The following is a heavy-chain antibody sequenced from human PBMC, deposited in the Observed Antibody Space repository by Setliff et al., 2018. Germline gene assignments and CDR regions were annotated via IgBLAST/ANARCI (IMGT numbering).Heavy chain of an antibody. D-gene: IGHD6-19*01. V-gene: IGHV4-61*02. CDR3: ARGSSGWYSGAFDI. CDR1: GGSISSDVYY. Sequence: SETLSLTCTVSGGSISSDVYYWSWIRQPAGEGLEWIGRMYTSGSTNYNPSLKSRVTISLDTSKNQFSLKLSSVTAADTAVYYCARGSSGWYSGAFDIRGQGTMVT. CDR2: MYTSGST. J-gene: IGHJ3*02.